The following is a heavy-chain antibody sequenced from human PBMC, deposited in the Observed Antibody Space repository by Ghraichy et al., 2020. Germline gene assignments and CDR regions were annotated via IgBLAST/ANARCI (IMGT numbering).Heavy chain of an antibody. V-gene: IGHV4-39*01. CDR2: IYYSGST. CDR1: GGSISSSSYY. Sequence: SETLSLTCTVSGGSISSSSYYWGWIRQPPGKGLEWIGSIYYSGSTYYNPSLKSRVTISVDTSKNQFSLKLSSVTAADTAVYYCARTNIVVVPAAMMGVDGYYYYYGMDVWGQGTTVTVSS. D-gene: IGHD2-2*01. J-gene: IGHJ6*02. CDR3: ARTNIVVVPAAMMGVDGYYYYYGMDV.